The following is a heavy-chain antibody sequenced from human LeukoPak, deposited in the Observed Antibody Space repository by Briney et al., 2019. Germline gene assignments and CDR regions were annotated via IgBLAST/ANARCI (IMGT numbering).Heavy chain of an antibody. D-gene: IGHD2-2*01. CDR2: INPNSGAT. V-gene: IGHV1-2*02. J-gene: IGHJ4*02. Sequence: ASVKVSCKASGHAFTDYYMHWVRQAPGQGLEWMGWINPNSGATNYAQKFQGRVTMTRDTSITTVYMELSRLRSDDTAVYYCARAREYHLPPTDYWGQGTLVTVSS. CDR3: ARAREYHLPPTDY. CDR1: GHAFTDYY.